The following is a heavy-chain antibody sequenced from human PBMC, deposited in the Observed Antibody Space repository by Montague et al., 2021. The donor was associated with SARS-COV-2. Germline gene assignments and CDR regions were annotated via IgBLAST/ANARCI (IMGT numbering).Heavy chain of an antibody. Sequence: CAISGDSVSSHIATWNWIRQSPSRGLEWLGRTYYRSKWYNDYAVSVKSRVIINPDTSNNRISLQLNSVTPEDTAEYYCARAYCGGDCYFYWYFDLWGRGTLVTVSS. V-gene: IGHV6-1*01. CDR2: TYYRSKWYN. J-gene: IGHJ2*01. CDR3: ARAYCGGDCYFYWYFDL. CDR1: GDSVSSHIAT. D-gene: IGHD2-21*02.